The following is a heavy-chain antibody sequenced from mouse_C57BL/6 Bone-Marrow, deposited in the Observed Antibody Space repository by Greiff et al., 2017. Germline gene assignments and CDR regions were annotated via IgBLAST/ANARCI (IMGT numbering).Heavy chain of an antibody. V-gene: IGHV1-81*01. CDR1: GYTFTSYG. D-gene: IGHD2-4*01. CDR2: IYPRSGNT. J-gene: IGHJ3*01. Sequence: QVQLQQSGAELARPGASVKLSCKASGYTFTSYGISWVKQRTGQGLEWIGEIYPRSGNTYYNEKFKGKATLTADKASSTAYMELRSLTSEDSAFYFCARARLRQRGWFAYWGQGTLVTVSA. CDR3: ARARLRQRGWFAY.